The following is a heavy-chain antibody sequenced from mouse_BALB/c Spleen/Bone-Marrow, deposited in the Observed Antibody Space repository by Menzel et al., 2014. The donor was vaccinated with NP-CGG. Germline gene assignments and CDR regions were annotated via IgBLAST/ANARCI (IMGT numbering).Heavy chain of an antibody. D-gene: IGHD1-1*01. CDR1: GFTFSSYG. V-gene: IGHV5-6*01. J-gene: IGHJ2*01. Sequence: EVKLVKSGGDLVKPGGSLKLSCAASGFTFSSYGMSWVRQTPDKRLEWVATISSGGSYTYYPDSVKGRFTISRDNAKNTLYLQMSSLKSEDTAMYYCARPTTVVTTGGSFDYWGQGTTLTVSS. CDR2: ISSGGSYT. CDR3: ARPTTVVTTGGSFDY.